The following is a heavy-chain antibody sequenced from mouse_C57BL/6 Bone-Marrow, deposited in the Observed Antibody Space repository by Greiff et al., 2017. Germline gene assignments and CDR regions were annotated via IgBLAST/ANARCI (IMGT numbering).Heavy chain of an antibody. J-gene: IGHJ4*01. CDR1: GYTFTSYW. D-gene: IGHD2-3*01. CDR3: ARFFDGYSYYYAMDY. V-gene: IGHV1-52*01. CDR2: IDPSDSET. Sequence: QVQLQQPGAELVRPGSSVKLSCKASGYTFTSYWMHWVKQRPIQGLEWIGNIDPSDSETHYNQKFKDKATLTVDKSSSTAYMQLSSLTSEDSAVYYCARFFDGYSYYYAMDYWGQGTSVTVSS.